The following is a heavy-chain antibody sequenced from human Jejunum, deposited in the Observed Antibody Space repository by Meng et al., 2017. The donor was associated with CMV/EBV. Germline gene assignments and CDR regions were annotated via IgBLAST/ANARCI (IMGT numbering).Heavy chain of an antibody. Sequence: QVQRAGSGPGLVKPSPPLSLTCVVSGGSISSGYYYGSGIRQSPEKGLEWIGFIYYSGASCSTPSLRSRVTMSMDTSTNQFSLRLNSVTAADTGVYFCARDRGYSSGWGVFDYWGRGTLVTVSS. J-gene: IGHJ4*02. D-gene: IGHD6-19*01. V-gene: IGHV4-30-4*01. CDR2: IYYSGAS. CDR3: ARDRGYSSGWGVFDY. CDR1: GGSISSGYYY.